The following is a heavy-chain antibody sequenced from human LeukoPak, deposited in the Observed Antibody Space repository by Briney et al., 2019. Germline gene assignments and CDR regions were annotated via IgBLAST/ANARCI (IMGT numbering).Heavy chain of an antibody. CDR2: IIPIFGTA. D-gene: IGHD5-18*01. CDR3: ASSDTAMVTPYYFGY. CDR1: GGTFSSYA. V-gene: IGHV1-69*06. J-gene: IGHJ4*02. Sequence: GASVKVSCKASGGTFSSYAISWVRQAPGQGLEWMGGIIPIFGTANYAQKFQGRVTITADKSTSTAYMELSSLRSEDTAVYYCASSDTAMVTPYYFGYWGQGTLVTVSS.